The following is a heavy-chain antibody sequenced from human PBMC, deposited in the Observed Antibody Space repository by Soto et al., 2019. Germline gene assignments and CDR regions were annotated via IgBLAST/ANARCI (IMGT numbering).Heavy chain of an antibody. D-gene: IGHD3-10*01. CDR3: THLRGSELYGMDV. V-gene: IGHV2-5*01. CDR2: VYSNDDK. J-gene: IGHJ6*02. CDR1: GFSLSTIGVG. Sequence: QITLKESGPTLVKPTQTLTLTCTFSGFSLSTIGVGVGWIRQPPGKALEWLALVYSNDDKRFSPPLQSRLTSNKDTSKDHVVLTITNLDPVDTATYYCTHLRGSELYGMDVWGQGTRVTVSS.